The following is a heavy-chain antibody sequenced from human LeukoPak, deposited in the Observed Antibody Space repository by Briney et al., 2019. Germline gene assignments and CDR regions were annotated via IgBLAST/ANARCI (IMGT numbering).Heavy chain of an antibody. D-gene: IGHD3-9*01. Sequence: LSCAASGFTLSSYSMNWIRQPPGKGLEWIGSIYCSGSTYYNPSLKSRATLSVDTSENQFSLKLSSVTPADTAVYYCARVIVGNNYDILTGYYSPLHFDHWGQNPGHTVSS. CDR2: IYCSGST. V-gene: IGHV4-30-4*08. CDR3: ARVIVGNNYDILTGYYSPLHFDH. CDR1: GFTLSSYS. J-gene: IGHJ4*01.